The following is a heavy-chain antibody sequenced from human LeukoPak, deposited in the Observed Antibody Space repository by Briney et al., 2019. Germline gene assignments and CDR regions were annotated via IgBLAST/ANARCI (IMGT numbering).Heavy chain of an antibody. D-gene: IGHD6-13*01. V-gene: IGHV3-21*01. J-gene: IGHJ4*02. CDR2: ISSSSSYI. Sequence: GGSLRLSCAASGFTFSSYSMNWVRLAPGKGLEWVSSISSSSSYIYYADSVKGRFTISRDNAKNSLYLQMNSLRAEDTAVYYCAREGIAAAGTAFDYWGQGTLVTVSS. CDR1: GFTFSSYS. CDR3: AREGIAAAGTAFDY.